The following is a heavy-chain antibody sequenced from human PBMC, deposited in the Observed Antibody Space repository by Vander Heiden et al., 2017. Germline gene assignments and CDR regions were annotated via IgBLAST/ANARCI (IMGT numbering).Heavy chain of an antibody. J-gene: IGHJ4*02. D-gene: IGHD6-13*01. V-gene: IGHV3-23*01. CDR1: GFSFSSYA. Sequence: VQLLESGGGLVQPGGSLRLSCAASGFSFSSYAMSWVRQAPGKGLEWVSVISGSGGSTYYADSVKGRFTISRDNSKNTLYLQMNSMRADDTAVYYCAKSYCSSSWDDIDYWGQGTLVTVYS. CDR2: ISGSGGST. CDR3: AKSYCSSSWDDIDY.